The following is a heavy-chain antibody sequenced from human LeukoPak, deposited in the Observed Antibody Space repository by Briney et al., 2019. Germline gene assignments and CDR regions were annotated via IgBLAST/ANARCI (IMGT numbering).Heavy chain of an antibody. J-gene: IGHJ4*02. D-gene: IGHD6-13*01. CDR2: INPNSGGT. CDR3: AREYREFNTAAGTEVDY. V-gene: IGHV1-2*02. Sequence: GASVKVSCKASGYTFTGYYMHWVRQAPGQGLEWMGWINPNSGGTNYAQKFQGRVTMTRDTSISTAYMELRSLRSDDTAVYYCAREYREFNTAAGTEVDYWGQGTLVTVSS. CDR1: GYTFTGYY.